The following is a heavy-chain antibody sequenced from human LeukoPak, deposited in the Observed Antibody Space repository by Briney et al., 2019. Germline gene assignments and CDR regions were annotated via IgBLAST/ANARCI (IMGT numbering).Heavy chain of an antibody. CDR3: ARVIDVAAAGYFDS. Sequence: PSETLCLTCTVSGYSISSGYYWGWIRQPPGKGLEGIGSIYYSGSTYYNPSLKSRVTISVDTSKNQFSLKLSSVTAADTALYYCARVIDVAAAGYFDSWGQGTQVTVSS. D-gene: IGHD6-13*01. CDR2: IYYSGST. CDR1: GYSISSGYY. V-gene: IGHV4-38-2*02. J-gene: IGHJ4*02.